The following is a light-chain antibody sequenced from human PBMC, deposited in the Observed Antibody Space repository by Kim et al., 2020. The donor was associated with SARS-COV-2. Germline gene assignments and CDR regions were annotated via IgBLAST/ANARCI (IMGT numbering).Light chain of an antibody. Sequence: GQSVTISCTGTSSDVGGYNYVSWYQQPPGKAPKLMIYEVSKRPSGVPDRFSGSKSGNTASLTVSGLQAEDAADYYCSSYAGSNNLLFGGGTQLTVL. V-gene: IGLV2-8*01. J-gene: IGLJ3*02. CDR1: SSDVGGYNY. CDR3: SSYAGSNNLL. CDR2: EVS.